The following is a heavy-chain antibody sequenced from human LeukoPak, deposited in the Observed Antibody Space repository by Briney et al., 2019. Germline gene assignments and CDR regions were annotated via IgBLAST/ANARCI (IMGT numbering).Heavy chain of an antibody. CDR3: ARERDSTFDY. Sequence: GGSLRLSCAASGFTFSSYEMNWVRQAPGKGLEWVSYISSSSSYTNYADSVKGRFTISRDNAKNSLYLQMNSLRAEDTAVYYCARERDSTFDYWGQGTLVTVSS. V-gene: IGHV3-48*03. D-gene: IGHD2/OR15-2a*01. CDR1: GFTFSSYE. J-gene: IGHJ4*02. CDR2: ISSSSSYT.